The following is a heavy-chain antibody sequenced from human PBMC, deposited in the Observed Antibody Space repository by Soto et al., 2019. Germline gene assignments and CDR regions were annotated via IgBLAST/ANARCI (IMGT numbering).Heavy chain of an antibody. D-gene: IGHD2-21*02. CDR3: VKTCGGDCRRAFEP. Sequence: LVESGGGLVQPGGSLRVSCAASGFTVKSDYMSWVRQAPGKGLEWVSVIYTTGLTYYADSVRGRFSISRDNSKNTVYLQMNRMRAEDAATYYCVKTCGGDCRRAFEPWGQGTLVVVSS. J-gene: IGHJ5*02. CDR1: GFTVKSDY. V-gene: IGHV3-66*01. CDR2: IYTTGLT.